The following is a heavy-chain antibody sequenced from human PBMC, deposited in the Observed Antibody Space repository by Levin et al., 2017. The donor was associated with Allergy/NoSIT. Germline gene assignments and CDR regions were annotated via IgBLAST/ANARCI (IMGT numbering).Heavy chain of an antibody. Sequence: TGGSLRLSCEASGFTFRSYDMTWVRQAPGKGLEWVSTMSGTGGSTDYADSVKGRFTISRDNYKNTLYLEMNSLSADDTAVYYCAKDAITNYDYTWGSYRQGALDSWGQGTLVTVSS. J-gene: IGHJ4*02. CDR2: MSGTGGST. CDR1: GFTFRSYD. D-gene: IGHD3-16*02. V-gene: IGHV3-23*01. CDR3: AKDAITNYDYTWGSYRQGALDS.